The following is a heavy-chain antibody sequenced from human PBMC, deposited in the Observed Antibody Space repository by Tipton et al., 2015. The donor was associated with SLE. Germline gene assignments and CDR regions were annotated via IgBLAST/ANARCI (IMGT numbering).Heavy chain of an antibody. CDR3: ARGYTPDGFEL. Sequence: TLSLTCTVSGGSISTFYWTWIRQPPGKGLEWIGYIFYSDNTNYNPSLKSRVTISVDTSKNQFSLELNSVTAADTAVYYCARGYTPDGFELWGPGTMVIVSS. J-gene: IGHJ3*01. D-gene: IGHD5-18*01. CDR1: GGSISTFY. V-gene: IGHV4-59*01. CDR2: IFYSDNT.